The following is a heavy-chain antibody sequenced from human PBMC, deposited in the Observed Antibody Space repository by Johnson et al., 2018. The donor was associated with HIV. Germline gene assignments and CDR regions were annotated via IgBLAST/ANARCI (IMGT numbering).Heavy chain of an antibody. CDR2: IWYDGSNK. CDR1: GFTFSNYG. D-gene: IGHD4-23*01. CDR3: AKSPGKDNGGNSGGIDF. J-gene: IGHJ3*01. Sequence: QVQLVESGGGVVQPGRSLRLSCAASGFTFSNYGMHWVRQAPGKGLEWVAVIWYDGSNKYYADSVKGRFSISRDNSKNTLQLKMNSLRAEDTATYCCAKSPGKDNGGNSGGIDFWGQGTRVTVSS. V-gene: IGHV3-33*03.